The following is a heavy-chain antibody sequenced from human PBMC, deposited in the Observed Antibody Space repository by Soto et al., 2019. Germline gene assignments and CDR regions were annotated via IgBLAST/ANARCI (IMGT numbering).Heavy chain of an antibody. J-gene: IGHJ5*02. CDR1: GFTFSSYA. CDR3: AKDYGDYSAQNWFDP. CDR2: ISGSGGST. V-gene: IGHV3-23*01. Sequence: PGGSLRLSCAASGFTFSSYAMSWVRQAPGKGLEWVSAISGSGGSTYYADSVKGRFTISRDNSKNTLYLQMNSLRAEDTAVYYCAKDYGDYSAQNWFDPWGQGTLVTAPQ. D-gene: IGHD4-17*01.